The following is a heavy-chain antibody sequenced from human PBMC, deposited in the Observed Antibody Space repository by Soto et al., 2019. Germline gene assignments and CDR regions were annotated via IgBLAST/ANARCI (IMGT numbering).Heavy chain of an antibody. J-gene: IGHJ5*02. CDR1: GYAFTSYG. D-gene: IGHD6-19*01. CDR2: INSYNGNT. Sequence: ASVKVSCKASGYAFTSYGISWVRQDPGQGLEWMGWINSYNGNTNYAQKLQGRVTMTTDTSTSTAYMELRSLRSDDTAVYYCAREPVAGIWFDPWGQGTLVTVSS. CDR3: AREPVAGIWFDP. V-gene: IGHV1-18*01.